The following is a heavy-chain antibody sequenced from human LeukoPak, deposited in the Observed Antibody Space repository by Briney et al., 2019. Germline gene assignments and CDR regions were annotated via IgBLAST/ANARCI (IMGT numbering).Heavy chain of an antibody. CDR3: ARSYYDSSGYSPYYYYYGTDV. J-gene: IGHJ6*02. CDR2: INAGNGNT. D-gene: IGHD3-22*01. V-gene: IGHV1-3*01. Sequence: ASVKVSCTASGYTFTSYAMHWVRQAPGQRLEWMGWINAGNGNTKYSQKFQGRVTITRDTSASTAYMELSSLRSEDTAVYYCARSYYDSSGYSPYYYYYGTDVWGQGTTVTVSS. CDR1: GYTFTSYA.